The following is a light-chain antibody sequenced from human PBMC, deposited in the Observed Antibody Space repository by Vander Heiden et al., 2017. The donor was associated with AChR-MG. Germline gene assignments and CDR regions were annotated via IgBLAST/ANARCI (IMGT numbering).Light chain of an antibody. Sequence: DIVMTQSPLSLSVAPGQSASISCKSSQSLLYSDGGTYLYWYLQRPGQSPQLLIYEVSNRLPGVPDRFSGSGSGTDFTLKISRVEAEDVGIYFCLQGIQLPRTFGPGTKVEIK. CDR2: EVS. CDR3: LQGIQLPRT. J-gene: IGKJ1*01. V-gene: IGKV2D-29*02. CDR1: QSLLYSDGGTY.